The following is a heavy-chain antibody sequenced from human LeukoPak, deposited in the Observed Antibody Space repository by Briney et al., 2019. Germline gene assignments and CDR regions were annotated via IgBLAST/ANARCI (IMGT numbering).Heavy chain of an antibody. CDR3: ARGGCTSSSSHFHH. J-gene: IGHJ1*01. D-gene: IGHD6-6*01. V-gene: IGHV3-21*01. CDR1: GFSFSSYS. Sequence: PGGSLRLSCAASGFSFSSYSMNWVRQAPGKGLEWVSSISGSSSFIYYADSVKGRFTISRDNAKNSLYLQMNSLRGEDTAVYYCARGGCTSSSSHFHHWGQGTLVTVSS. CDR2: ISGSSSFI.